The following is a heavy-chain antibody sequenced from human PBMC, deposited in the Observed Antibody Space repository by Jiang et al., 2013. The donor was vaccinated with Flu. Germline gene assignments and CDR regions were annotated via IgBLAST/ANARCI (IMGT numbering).Heavy chain of an antibody. J-gene: IGHJ5*02. Sequence: EYGPGLVKASETLSLTCSVSGGSMSGGTSFWNWVRQPAGKGLEWIGRIDGSGTIFYNPSLRSRVTMSADMSNKQFSLRLKSVTAEDTAVYYCAREIVVVPTAMNGVRFDPWGQGTLVIVS. V-gene: IGHV4-61*02. CDR3: AREIVVVPTAMNGVRFDP. D-gene: IGHD2-21*02. CDR2: IDGSGTI. CDR1: GGSMSGGTSF.